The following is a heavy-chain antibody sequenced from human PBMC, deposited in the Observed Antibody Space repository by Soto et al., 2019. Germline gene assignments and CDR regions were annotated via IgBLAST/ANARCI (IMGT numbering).Heavy chain of an antibody. CDR1: GFTFGDYA. J-gene: IGHJ5*02. CDR3: TRMRYNWNYFRFDP. Sequence: KPGGSLRLSCTASGFTFGDYAMSWFRQAPGKGLEWVGFIRSKAYGGTTEYAASVKGRFTISRDDSKSIAYLQMNSLKTEDTAVYYCTRMRYNWNYFRFDPWGQGTLVTVSS. D-gene: IGHD1-7*01. V-gene: IGHV3-49*05. CDR2: IRSKAYGGTT.